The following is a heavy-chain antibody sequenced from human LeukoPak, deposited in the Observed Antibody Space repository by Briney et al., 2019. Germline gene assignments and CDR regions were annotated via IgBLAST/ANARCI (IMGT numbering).Heavy chain of an antibody. CDR2: ISSSSTTI. Sequence: GGSLRLSCAASGFTFSDNWMHWVRQAPGKGLEWVSYISSSSTTIYYADSVKGRFTISRDNSKNTVYLQMNSLRTEDTAMYYCAKDMGYTFGHAFDYWGQGTLVTVSS. CDR1: GFTFSDNW. J-gene: IGHJ4*02. V-gene: IGHV3-48*01. D-gene: IGHD5-18*01. CDR3: AKDMGYTFGHAFDY.